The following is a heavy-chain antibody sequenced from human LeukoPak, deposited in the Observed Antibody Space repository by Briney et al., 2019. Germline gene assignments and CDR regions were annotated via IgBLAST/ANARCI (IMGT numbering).Heavy chain of an antibody. J-gene: IGHJ4*02. CDR3: AKVGSYDSSGYYFSD. CDR1: GGSISSHY. Sequence: SGTLSLTCSVSGGSISSHYWSWIRQPPGKALEWIGYIYHSGGNRYNPSLKSRVTISLGTSKNQLSLQLSSVTAADTAVYYCAKVGSYDSSGYYFSDWGQGTLVTVSS. CDR2: IYHSGGN. D-gene: IGHD3-22*01. V-gene: IGHV4-59*11.